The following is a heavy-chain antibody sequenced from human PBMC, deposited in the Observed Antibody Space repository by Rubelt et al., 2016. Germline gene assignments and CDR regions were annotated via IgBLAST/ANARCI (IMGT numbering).Heavy chain of an antibody. V-gene: IGHV4-34*01. CDR2: INHSGST. J-gene: IGHJ5*02. CDR3: ARGGRYYGSGSYQRHNWFDP. Sequence: QVQLQQWGAGLLKPSETLSLTCAVYGGSFSGCYWSWIRQPPGKGLEWIGEINHSGSTNYNPSLKSRVTISVATANNQFSLKLSSGTAADTAVYYCARGGRYYGSGSYQRHNWFDPWGQGTLVTVSS. CDR1: GGSFSGCY. D-gene: IGHD3-10*01.